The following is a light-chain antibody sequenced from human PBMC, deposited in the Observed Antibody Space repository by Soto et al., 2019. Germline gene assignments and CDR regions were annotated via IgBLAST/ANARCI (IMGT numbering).Light chain of an antibody. V-gene: IGKV3-20*01. J-gene: IGKJ5*01. CDR2: GAS. CDR1: QSVSSSY. Sequence: EIVLTQSPGTLSLSPGERATLSCRASQSVSSSYLAWYQQKPGQAPRLLIYGASSRATGMPDRFSGSGSGTDFPLTISRLEPEDFAVYYCHQYGTSPPVTFGQGTRLEIK. CDR3: HQYGTSPPVT.